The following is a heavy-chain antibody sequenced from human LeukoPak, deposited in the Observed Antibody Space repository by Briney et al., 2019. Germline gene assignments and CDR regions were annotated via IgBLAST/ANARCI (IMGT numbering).Heavy chain of an antibody. V-gene: IGHV4-59*01. Sequence: PSETLSLTCTVSGGSINSNYWSWIRQPPEKGLEWIGYISYSGSTNYKPSLKSRVTISLDTSKSQFSLNLNSVTAADTAVYYCARGRQVGNTGYYFDYWGQGTLVTVSS. J-gene: IGHJ4*02. D-gene: IGHD1-26*01. CDR1: GGSINSNY. CDR3: ARGRQVGNTGYYFDY. CDR2: ISYSGST.